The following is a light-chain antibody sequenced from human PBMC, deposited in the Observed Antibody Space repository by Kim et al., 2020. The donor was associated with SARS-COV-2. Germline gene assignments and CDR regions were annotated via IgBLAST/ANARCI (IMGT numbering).Light chain of an antibody. CDR2: EVS. CDR3: SSYAGSSTLYV. J-gene: IGLJ1*01. Sequence: QSALTKPASVSGSPGQSITISCTGTSSDVGSYNLVSWYQHHPGKAPKLMIYEVSKRPSGVSDRCSGSKSANTASLTISGLQAEDEDDYFCSSYAGSSTLYVFGTGTKVTAL. V-gene: IGLV2-23*02. CDR1: SSDVGSYNL.